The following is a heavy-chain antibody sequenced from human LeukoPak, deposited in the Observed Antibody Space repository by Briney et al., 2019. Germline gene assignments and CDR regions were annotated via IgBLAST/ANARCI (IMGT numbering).Heavy chain of an antibody. J-gene: IGHJ4*02. CDR1: GYTFTSYY. CDR2: INPSGGST. Sequence: GASVKVSCKASGYTFTSYYMHWARQAPGQGLEWMGIINPSGGSTSYAQKFQGRVTMTRDTSTSTVYMELSSLRSEDTAVYYCARLEDDYGDYALVLSDYWGQGTLVTVSS. V-gene: IGHV1-46*01. CDR3: ARLEDDYGDYALVLSDY. D-gene: IGHD4-17*01.